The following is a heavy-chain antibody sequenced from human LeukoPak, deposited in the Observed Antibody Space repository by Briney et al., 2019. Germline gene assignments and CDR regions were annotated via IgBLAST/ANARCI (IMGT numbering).Heavy chain of an antibody. D-gene: IGHD5-24*01. V-gene: IGHV3-66*01. CDR3: ARDNFLIEMATITFNWYFDL. J-gene: IGHJ2*01. Sequence: PGGSLRLSCEASGFNVGSNYMNWVRQAPGKGLEWVSLIYSGGSTYYADSVKGRFTISRDNSKNTLYLQMNSLRAEDTAVYYCARDNFLIEMATITFNWYFDLWGRGTLVTVSS. CDR1: GFNVGSNY. CDR2: IYSGGST.